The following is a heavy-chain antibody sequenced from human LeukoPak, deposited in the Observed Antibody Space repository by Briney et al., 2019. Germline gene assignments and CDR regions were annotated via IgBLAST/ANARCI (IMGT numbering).Heavy chain of an antibody. V-gene: IGHV4-59*01. CDR2: IYYSGST. J-gene: IGHJ6*02. D-gene: IGHD2-2*01. Sequence: SETLSLTCTVSGGSISSYYWSWIRQPPGKGLEWIGYIYYSGSTNYNPPLKSRVTISVDTSKNQFSLKLSSVTAADTAVYYCARIPSEYYYYYYGMDVWGQGTTVTVSS. CDR1: GGSISSYY. CDR3: ARIPSEYYYYYYGMDV.